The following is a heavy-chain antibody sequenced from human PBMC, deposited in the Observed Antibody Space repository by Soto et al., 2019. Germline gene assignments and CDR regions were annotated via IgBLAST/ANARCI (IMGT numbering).Heavy chain of an antibody. CDR1: GGTFSSYA. CDR2: FIPFFDTA. CDR3: ACGHYSDSTGYYPAEYLQL. Sequence: QVQLVQSGAAVKKPGSSVKVSCKASGGTFSSYAISWVPQAPAQGLEWMAGFIPFFDTANYAPKFQGRVTISANESTITAYMELNSVRFEDTAVYYCACGHYSDSTGYYPAEYLQLWGQGTLVTVSS. V-gene: IGHV1-69*01. J-gene: IGHJ1*01. D-gene: IGHD3-22*01.